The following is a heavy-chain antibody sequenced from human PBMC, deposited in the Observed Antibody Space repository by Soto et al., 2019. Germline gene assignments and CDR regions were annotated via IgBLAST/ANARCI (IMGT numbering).Heavy chain of an antibody. Sequence: QVQLQQWGAGLLKPSETLSLTCAVYGGFVSSGSYYCSWIRQPPGKGLEWIGEMSHSGGTHFNPSLKSRVTISVDRSKNQFSLKMSSVTAADTALYYCARVERGTATTVVDAFDIWGPGTMVTVSS. V-gene: IGHV4-34*01. D-gene: IGHD1-1*01. CDR2: MSHSGGT. CDR3: ARVERGTATTVVDAFDI. CDR1: GGFVSSGSYY. J-gene: IGHJ3*02.